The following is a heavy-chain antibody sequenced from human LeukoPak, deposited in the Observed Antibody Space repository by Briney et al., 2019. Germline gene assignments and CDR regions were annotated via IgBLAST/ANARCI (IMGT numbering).Heavy chain of an antibody. CDR3: ARVDMVRGVNPDY. CDR2: INPNSGGT. J-gene: IGHJ4*02. CDR1: GYTFTSYY. V-gene: IGHV1-2*02. D-gene: IGHD3-10*01. Sequence: ASVKVSCKASGYTFTSYYMHWVRQAPGQGLEWMGWINPNSGGTNYAQKFQGRVTMTRDTSISTAYMELSRLRSDDTAVYYCARVDMVRGVNPDYWGQGTLVTVSS.